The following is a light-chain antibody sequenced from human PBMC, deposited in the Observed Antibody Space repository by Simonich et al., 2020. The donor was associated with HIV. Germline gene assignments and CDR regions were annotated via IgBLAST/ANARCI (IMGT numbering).Light chain of an antibody. Sequence: EIVLTQSPATLSLSPGERATLSCRASQSVSSYLAWYQQKPGQAPRLLIYDASNRATGIPARFSGSGFGTEFTLTISSLQPDDFATYYCQQYNSYSWTFGQGTKVEIK. V-gene: IGKV3-11*01. CDR3: QQYNSYSWT. J-gene: IGKJ1*01. CDR2: DAS. CDR1: QSVSSY.